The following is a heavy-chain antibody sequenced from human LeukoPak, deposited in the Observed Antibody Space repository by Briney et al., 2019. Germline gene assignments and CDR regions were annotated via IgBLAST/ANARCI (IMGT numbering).Heavy chain of an antibody. D-gene: IGHD3-22*01. J-gene: IGHJ5*02. CDR2: TRSDGGGT. CDR1: GFTFSNYG. Sequence: GGSLRLSCAASGFTFSNYGMTWVRQAPGKGLEWVSSTRSDGGGTFYADSVKGRFTISRDNSKNTLYLQMNSLRAEDMAVYFCAKYESSGYYFSHWFDPWGQGTLVTVSS. CDR3: AKYESSGYYFSHWFDP. V-gene: IGHV3-23*01.